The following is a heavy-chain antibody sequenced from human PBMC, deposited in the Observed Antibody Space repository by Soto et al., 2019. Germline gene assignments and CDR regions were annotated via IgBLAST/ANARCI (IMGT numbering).Heavy chain of an antibody. V-gene: IGHV1-8*01. D-gene: IGHD3-16*01. CDR2: MNPGSGDT. J-gene: IGHJ5*02. CDR3: ARMATFGSLNWFDP. CDR1: GYSFTNND. Sequence: GASVKVSCKASGYSFTNNDVSWVRQATGQGLEWMGWMNPGSGDTGYAQKFQGRVTMTRDISIATAYMALSSLRSDDTAIYYCARMATFGSLNWFDPWGQGTLVTVSS.